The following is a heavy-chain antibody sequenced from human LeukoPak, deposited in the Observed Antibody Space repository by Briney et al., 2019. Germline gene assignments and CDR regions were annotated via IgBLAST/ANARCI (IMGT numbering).Heavy chain of an antibody. CDR2: ISSSGSTI. CDR3: ARVGYDFWSGPEGDAFDI. J-gene: IGHJ3*02. CDR1: GFTFSDYY. D-gene: IGHD3-3*01. V-gene: IGHV3-11*04. Sequence: PGGSLRLSCAASGFTFSDYYMSWIRQAPGKGLEWVSYISSSGSTIYYADSVKGRFTISRDNAKNSLYLQMNSLRAEDTAVYYCARVGYDFWSGPEGDAFDIWGQGTMVTVSS.